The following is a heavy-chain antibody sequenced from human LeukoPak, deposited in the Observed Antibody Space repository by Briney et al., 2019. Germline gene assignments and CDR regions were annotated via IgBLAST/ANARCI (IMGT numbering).Heavy chain of an antibody. Sequence: GASVKVSCKASGYTFTSYGISWVRQAPGQGLEWMGWISAYNGNTNYAQKLQGRVTMTTDTSTSTAYMELRSLRSDDTAVYYCARTYSSGSYTPFYYYYMDVWGKGTTVTVSS. CDR3: ARTYSSGSYTPFYYYYMDV. CDR1: GYTFTSYG. J-gene: IGHJ6*03. CDR2: ISAYNGNT. V-gene: IGHV1-18*01. D-gene: IGHD6-19*01.